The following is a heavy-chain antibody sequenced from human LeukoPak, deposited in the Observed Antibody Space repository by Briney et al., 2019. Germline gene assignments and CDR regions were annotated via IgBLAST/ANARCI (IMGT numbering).Heavy chain of an antibody. D-gene: IGHD7-27*01. Sequence: PGGSLRLSCAASGFTVSSNYMSWVRQAPGKGLEWVSVIYSGGSTYYADSVKGRFTISRDNSKSTLYLQMNSLRAEDTAVYYCARDRRLTGDDYWGQGTLVTVSS. CDR2: IYSGGST. J-gene: IGHJ4*02. CDR1: GFTVSSNY. CDR3: ARDRRLTGDDY. V-gene: IGHV3-66*02.